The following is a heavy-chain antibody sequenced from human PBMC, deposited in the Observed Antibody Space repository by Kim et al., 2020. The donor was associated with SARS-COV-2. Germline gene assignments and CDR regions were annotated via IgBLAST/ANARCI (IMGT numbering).Heavy chain of an antibody. CDR3: ASLSSSSWYFDY. J-gene: IGHJ4*02. V-gene: IGHV3-7*01. CDR2: IKQDGSEK. CDR1: GFTFSSYW. Sequence: GGSLRLFCAASGFTFSSYWMSWVRQAPGKGLEWVANIKQDGSEKYYVDSVKGRFTISRDNAKNSLYLQMNSLRAEDTAVYYCASLSSSSWYFDYWGQGTLVTVSS. D-gene: IGHD6-13*01.